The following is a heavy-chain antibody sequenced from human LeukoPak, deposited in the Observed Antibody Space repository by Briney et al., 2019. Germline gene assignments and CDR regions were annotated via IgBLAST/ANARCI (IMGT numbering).Heavy chain of an antibody. D-gene: IGHD5-18*01. Sequence: PSETLSLTCAVYGDSFSGYYWSWIRQPPGKGLEWIGEINHSGSTNYNPSLKSRVTISVDTSKNQFSLKLSSVTAADTAVYYCARWVGTAMADDAFDIWGQGTMVTVSS. CDR3: ARWVGTAMADDAFDI. CDR1: GDSFSGYY. J-gene: IGHJ3*02. V-gene: IGHV4-34*01. CDR2: INHSGST.